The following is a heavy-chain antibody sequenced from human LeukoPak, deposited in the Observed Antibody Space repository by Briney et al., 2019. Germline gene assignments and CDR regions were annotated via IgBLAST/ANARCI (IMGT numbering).Heavy chain of an antibody. CDR3: ARDHNWGFDL. V-gene: IGHV3-48*02. CDR2: IDSSSSTV. D-gene: IGHD3-16*01. J-gene: IGHJ5*02. CDR1: GFTFSSYS. Sequence: QPGGSLRLSCAASGFTFSSYSMNWVRQAPGKGLEWVSYIDSSSSTVLYADSVKGRFTISRDNAKNSLYLQMNSLRDEDTAVYYCARDHNWGFDLWGQGTLVTVSS.